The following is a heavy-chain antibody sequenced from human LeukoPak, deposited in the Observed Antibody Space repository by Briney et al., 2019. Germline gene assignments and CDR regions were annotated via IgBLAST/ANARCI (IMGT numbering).Heavy chain of an antibody. CDR1: GFTVSSNY. D-gene: IGHD2-15*01. CDR2: IYSGGST. V-gene: IGHV3-53*04. CDR3: ARAPRISFDY. Sequence: GGSLRLSCAASGFTVSSNYMSWVRQALGKGLEWVSVIYSGGSTYYADSVKGRFTISRHNSKNTLYLQMNSLRAEDTAVYYCARAPRISFDYWGQGTLVTVSS. J-gene: IGHJ4*02.